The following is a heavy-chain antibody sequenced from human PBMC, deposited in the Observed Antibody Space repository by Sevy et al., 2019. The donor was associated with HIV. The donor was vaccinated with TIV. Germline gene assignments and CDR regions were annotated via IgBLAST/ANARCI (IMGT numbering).Heavy chain of an antibody. CDR3: ATHAGIAAAGRVFDY. Sequence: GGSLRLSGVASGFTFSDHYMEWVRQAPGKGLEWVGRTRNKADGYTTEYAASVKGRFTISRDDSKNSLYVQMNSLKTEDTAVYYCATHAGIAAAGRVFDYWGQGTLVTVSS. CDR2: TRNKADGYTT. CDR1: GFTFSDHY. V-gene: IGHV3-72*01. D-gene: IGHD6-13*01. J-gene: IGHJ4*02.